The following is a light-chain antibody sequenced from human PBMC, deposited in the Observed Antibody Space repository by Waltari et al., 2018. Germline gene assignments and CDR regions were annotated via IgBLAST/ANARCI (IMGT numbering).Light chain of an antibody. CDR2: LGS. CDR3: MQSLHTPLT. Sequence: DIVMTQSPLSLSVTPGEPASISCRSSQSLLHRNGYNYLDWYLKKPGQSPQLLVYLGSNRASGVPDRFSGSGSGTDFTLKISRVEADDVGVYYCMQSLHTPLTFGQGTKVEI. CDR1: QSLLHRNGYNY. J-gene: IGKJ1*01. V-gene: IGKV2-28*01.